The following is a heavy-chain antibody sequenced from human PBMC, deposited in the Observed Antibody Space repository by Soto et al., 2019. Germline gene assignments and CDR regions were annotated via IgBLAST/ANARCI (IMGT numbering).Heavy chain of an antibody. V-gene: IGHV1-69*13. J-gene: IGHJ4*02. CDR2: IIPIFGTA. CDR1: GGTFSSYA. Sequence: EASVKVSCKASGGTFSSYAISWVRQAPGQGLEWMGGIIPIFGTANYAQKFQGRVTITADESTSTAYMELSSLRSEDTAVYYCARDRRGYSSSWDFDYWGQGTLVTVSS. CDR3: ARDRRGYSSSWDFDY. D-gene: IGHD6-13*01.